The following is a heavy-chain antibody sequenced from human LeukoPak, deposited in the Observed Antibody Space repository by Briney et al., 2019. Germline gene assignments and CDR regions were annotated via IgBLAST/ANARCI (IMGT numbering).Heavy chain of an antibody. J-gene: IGHJ4*02. Sequence: SETLSLTCTVSGGSISSYYWSWIRQPPGKGLEWIGYIYCSGSTYYNPSLKSRVTISVDTSKNQFSLKLSSVTAADTAVYYCAREDGGSGSYYNYYFDYWGQGTLVTVSS. D-gene: IGHD3-10*01. V-gene: IGHV4-30-4*08. CDR3: AREDGGSGSYYNYYFDY. CDR1: GGSISSYY. CDR2: IYCSGST.